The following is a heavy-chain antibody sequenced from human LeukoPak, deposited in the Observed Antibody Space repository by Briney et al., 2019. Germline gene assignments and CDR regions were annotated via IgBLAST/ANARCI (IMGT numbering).Heavy chain of an antibody. CDR1: GFTFSSYG. V-gene: IGHV3-30*03. CDR3: ARGAKWEPAPYFDY. J-gene: IGHJ4*02. D-gene: IGHD1-26*01. CDR2: ISYDGSNK. Sequence: GGSLRLSCVASGFTFSSYGMHWVRQAPGKGLEWVAVISYDGSNKYYADSVKGRFTISRDNSKNTLYLQMDSLRAEDTAVYYCARGAKWEPAPYFDYWGQGTLVTVSS.